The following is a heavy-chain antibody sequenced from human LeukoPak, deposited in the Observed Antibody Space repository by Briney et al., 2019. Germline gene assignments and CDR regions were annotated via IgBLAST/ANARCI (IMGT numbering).Heavy chain of an antibody. CDR3: ARGRGYSYGWTGEKLLDY. V-gene: IGHV3-74*01. CDR1: GFTFSSYW. Sequence: TGGSLRLSCAASGFTFSSYWMHWVRQAPGKWLVWVSRINSDGSSTRYADSVKGRFTISRDNAKNTLYLQMNSLRAEDTAVYYCARGRGYSYGWTGEKLLDYWGQGTLVTVSS. D-gene: IGHD5-18*01. CDR2: INSDGSST. J-gene: IGHJ4*02.